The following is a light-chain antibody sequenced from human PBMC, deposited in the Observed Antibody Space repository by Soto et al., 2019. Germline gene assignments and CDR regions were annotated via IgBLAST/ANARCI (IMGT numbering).Light chain of an antibody. J-gene: IGKJ2*01. CDR1: QSLTSS. CDR2: GAS. V-gene: IGKV3-15*01. Sequence: EIVMTQSPATLSVSPGERVTLSCRASQSLTSSLAWYQQKPGQAPRLLIYGASTRATGTPARFSGSGSGTEFTLTISSLQSEDLAVYYCQQYNNWPDMYTFGQGTKLEIK. CDR3: QQYNNWPDMYT.